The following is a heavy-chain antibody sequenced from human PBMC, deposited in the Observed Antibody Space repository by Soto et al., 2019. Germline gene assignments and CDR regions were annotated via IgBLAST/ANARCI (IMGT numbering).Heavy chain of an antibody. D-gene: IGHD3-9*01. V-gene: IGHV1-3*01. CDR1: GYTFTSYA. CDR2: INAGNGNT. Sequence: QVQLVQSGAEVKKPGASVKVSCKASGYTFTSYAMHWVRQAPGQRLEWMGWINAGNGNTKYSQKFQGRVTITRDTYASTADMELSRLRADDRAVYYCAGNLMDYDILTGYYMAYYFAYWGQGTLVTVSS. CDR3: AGNLMDYDILTGYYMAYYFAY. J-gene: IGHJ4*02.